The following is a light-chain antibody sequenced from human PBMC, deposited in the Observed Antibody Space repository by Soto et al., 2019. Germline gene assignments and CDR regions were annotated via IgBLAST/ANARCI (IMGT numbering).Light chain of an antibody. CDR2: EVS. Sequence: QSSLTQPASVSVSPGQSITISCTGTSRDVGGYNYVSWYQQHPGKAPKLMIYEVSNRPSGVSNRFSGSKSGNTASLTISGLQAEDEADYYCSSYTSSSTLVFGTGTKVNVL. CDR3: SSYTSSSTLV. J-gene: IGLJ1*01. V-gene: IGLV2-14*01. CDR1: SRDVGGYNY.